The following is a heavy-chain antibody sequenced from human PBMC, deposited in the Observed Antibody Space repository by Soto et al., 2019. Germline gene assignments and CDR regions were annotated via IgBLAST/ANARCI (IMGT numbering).Heavy chain of an antibody. Sequence: GGSLRLSCAASGFPFSNHAMSWVRQAPGKGLEWVSGISDGGDLIYYADSVKGRFSMSRDNSENMLYLQMTNLRAEDTAIYFCAKRQGTGLAAKNFDFWGQGTLVTVSS. D-gene: IGHD2-15*01. J-gene: IGHJ4*02. V-gene: IGHV3-23*01. CDR2: ISDGGDLI. CDR3: AKRQGTGLAAKNFDF. CDR1: GFPFSNHA.